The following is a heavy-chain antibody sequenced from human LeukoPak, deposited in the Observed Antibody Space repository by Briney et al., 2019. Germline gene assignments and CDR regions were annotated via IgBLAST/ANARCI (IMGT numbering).Heavy chain of an antibody. Sequence: ASVKVSCKASGYTFTSHYMHWVRQAPGQGLEWMGIINPSGGSTSYAQKFQGRVTMTRDTSTSTVYMELSSLRSEDTAVYYCARETDIVVVPAASERWFDPWGQGTLVTVSS. D-gene: IGHD2-2*01. V-gene: IGHV1-46*03. CDR2: INPSGGST. CDR3: ARETDIVVVPAASERWFDP. J-gene: IGHJ5*02. CDR1: GYTFTSHY.